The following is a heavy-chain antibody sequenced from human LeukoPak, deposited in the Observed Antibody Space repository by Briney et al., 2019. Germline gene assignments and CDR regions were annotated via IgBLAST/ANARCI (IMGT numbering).Heavy chain of an antibody. CDR1: GGTFSSYA. D-gene: IGHD4-17*01. CDR3: AARAYYGGYVGPDYYMDV. J-gene: IGHJ6*03. CDR2: IFPIFGTA. V-gene: IGHV1-69*05. Sequence: GSSVKVSCKAYGGTFSSYAISWVRQAPGQGLEWMGRIFPIFGTANYAQKFQGRVTITTDESTSTAYMELSSLRSEDTAVYYCAARAYYGGYVGPDYYMDVWGKGTTVTVSS.